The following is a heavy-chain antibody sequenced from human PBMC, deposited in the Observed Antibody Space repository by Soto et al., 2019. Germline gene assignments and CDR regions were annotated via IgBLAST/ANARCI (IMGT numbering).Heavy chain of an antibody. D-gene: IGHD3-22*01. CDR2: ISSSSSYT. Sequence: PGGSLRLSCAASGFTFSDYYMSWIRQAPGKGLEWVSYISSSSSYTNYADSVKGRFTISRDNAKNSLYLQMNSLRAEDTAVYYCARDTYYYDSSGYPDYWGQGTLVTAPQ. CDR1: GFTFSDYY. V-gene: IGHV3-11*06. J-gene: IGHJ4*02. CDR3: ARDTYYYDSSGYPDY.